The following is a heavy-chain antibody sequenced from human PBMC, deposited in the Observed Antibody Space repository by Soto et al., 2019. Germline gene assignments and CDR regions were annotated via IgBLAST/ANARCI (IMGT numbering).Heavy chain of an antibody. Sequence: EVQLVESGGGLVQPGGSLRLSCAASGFTFSSYSMNWVRQAPGKGLEWVSYISSSSSTIYYADSVKGRFTISRDNAKNSLYLRMNSLRDEDTAVYYCARVVAATALDYWGQGTLVTVSS. J-gene: IGHJ4*02. CDR1: GFTFSSYS. V-gene: IGHV3-48*02. CDR2: ISSSSSTI. D-gene: IGHD2-15*01. CDR3: ARVVAATALDY.